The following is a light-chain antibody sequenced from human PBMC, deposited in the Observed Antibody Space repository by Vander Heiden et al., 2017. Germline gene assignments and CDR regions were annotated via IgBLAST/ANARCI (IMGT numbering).Light chain of an antibody. Sequence: QLVVTQSPSASASLVASVTLTCFLSSVHSNYAIAWHQQQPAKGPRYLVKVNSDGTHRKGAGVPDRFSGSSSGADRYLTISTLQAEDEADYYCQNWYTGIVIIGGGTKLTVL. V-gene: IGLV4-69*01. J-gene: IGLJ2*01. CDR1: SVHSNYA. CDR2: VNSDGTH. CDR3: QNWYTGIVI.